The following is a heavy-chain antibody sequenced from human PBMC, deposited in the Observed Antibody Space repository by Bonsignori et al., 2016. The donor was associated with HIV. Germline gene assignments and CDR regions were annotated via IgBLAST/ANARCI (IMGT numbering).Heavy chain of an antibody. D-gene: IGHD3/OR15-3a*01. V-gene: IGHV1-8*01. CDR2: INPNSGNT. J-gene: IGHJ4*02. CDR3: ARDFELGGTRAFDN. CDR1: GYTFTSYD. Sequence: ASVKVSCKASGYTFTSYDIFWVRQAAGRGLEWVGWINPNSGNTGYAQKFQGRATMTRQTSTSTAYLELRSLRSEDTAVYFCARDFELGGTRAFDNWGQGTLVTVSS.